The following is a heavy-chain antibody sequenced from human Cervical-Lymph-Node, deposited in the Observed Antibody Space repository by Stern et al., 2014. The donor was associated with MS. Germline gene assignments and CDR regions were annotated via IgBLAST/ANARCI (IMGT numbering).Heavy chain of an antibody. CDR1: GVPFSSYA. V-gene: IGHV3-30*04. CDR2: ISHGGSDK. J-gene: IGHJ5*02. D-gene: IGHD3-10*02. Sequence: VQLVESGGGVVQPGRSLRLSCVDSGVPFSSYAMHWVRQAPGKGLEWVAVISHGGSDKCYGDSVQGRFTISRDNSRNPLYLQMNSLRSEDTAMYYCARDRDYVGWIDPWGQGTLVIVSS. CDR3: ARDRDYVGWIDP.